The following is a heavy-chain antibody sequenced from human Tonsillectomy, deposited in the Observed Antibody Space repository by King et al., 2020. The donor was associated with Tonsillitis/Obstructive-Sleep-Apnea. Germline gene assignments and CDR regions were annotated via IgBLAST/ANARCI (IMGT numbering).Heavy chain of an antibody. D-gene: IGHD1-20*01. J-gene: IGHJ4*02. Sequence: QLVQSGGGLVQPGGSLRLSCAASGFTFSSYAMSWVRQAPGKGLKWVSAISGSGGSTYYADSVKGRFTISRDNSKNTLYLQMNSLRAEDTAVYYCAKSPISGITGTAGYFDYWGQGTLVTVSS. CDR2: ISGSGGST. V-gene: IGHV3-23*04. CDR3: AKSPISGITGTAGYFDY. CDR1: GFTFSSYA.